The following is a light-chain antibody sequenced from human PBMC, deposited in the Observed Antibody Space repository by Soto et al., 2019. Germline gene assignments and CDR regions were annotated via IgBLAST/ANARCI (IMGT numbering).Light chain of an antibody. CDR2: AAS. CDR1: QSISSY. CDR3: QQSCSTPIT. V-gene: IGKV1-39*01. Sequence: DIQMTQSPSSLSGSVGDRFTITCLASQSISSYLNWYQQKPGKAPKLLIYAASSLQSGVPSRFSGSGSGTDFTLTISSLQPEDFATYYCQQSCSTPITFGQGTRLEIK. J-gene: IGKJ5*01.